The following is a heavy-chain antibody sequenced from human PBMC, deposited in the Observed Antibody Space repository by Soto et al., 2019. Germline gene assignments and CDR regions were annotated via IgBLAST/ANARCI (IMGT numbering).Heavy chain of an antibody. D-gene: IGHD4-17*01. J-gene: IGHJ4*02. CDR2: ISAYNGNT. Sequence: QVQLVQSGAEVKKPGASVKVSCKASGYTFTSYGISWVRQAPGQGLEWMGWISAYNGNTNYAQKLQGRVTMTTDTSTSTAYMEMRRLRRADTAVYYCARPGGEGLRWSEFDDGGQGTLVTVSS. V-gene: IGHV1-18*01. CDR1: GYTFTSYG. CDR3: ARPGGEGLRWSEFDD.